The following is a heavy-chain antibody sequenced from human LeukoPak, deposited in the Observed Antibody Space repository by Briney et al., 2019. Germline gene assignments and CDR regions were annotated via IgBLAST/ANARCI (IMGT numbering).Heavy chain of an antibody. CDR2: IYTSGST. Sequence: TLSLTCTVSGGSISSGSYYWSWIRQPAGKGLEWIGRIYTSGSTNYNPSLKSRVTISVDTSKNQFSLRLSSVTAADTAVYYCARHRSPGTSYEGNDYWGPGTLVTVSS. D-gene: IGHD3-16*02. V-gene: IGHV4-61*02. CDR3: ARHRSPGTSYEGNDY. CDR1: GGSISSGSYY. J-gene: IGHJ4*02.